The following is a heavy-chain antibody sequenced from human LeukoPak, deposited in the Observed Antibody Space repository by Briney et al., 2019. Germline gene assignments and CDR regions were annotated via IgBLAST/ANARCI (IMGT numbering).Heavy chain of an antibody. V-gene: IGHV1-8*03. CDR1: GYTFTSYG. D-gene: IGHD3-16*02. CDR2: MNPNSGNT. J-gene: IGHJ5*02. Sequence: ASVKVSCKASGYTFTSYGLSWVRQAPGQGLEWMGWMNPNSGNTDYAQKFQGRVTITRNTSISTTYMELSSLRSEDTAVYYCARRNYDYLWGSYRFNWFDPWGQGTLVTVSS. CDR3: ARRNYDYLWGSYRFNWFDP.